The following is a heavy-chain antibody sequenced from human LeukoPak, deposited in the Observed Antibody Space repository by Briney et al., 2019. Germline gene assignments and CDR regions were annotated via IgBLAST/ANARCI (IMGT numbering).Heavy chain of an antibody. CDR1: GASMSTYY. CDR2: IYYGGST. J-gene: IGHJ5*02. Sequence: SETLSLTCTVSGASMSTYYWSWIRQPPGKGLEWIGYIYYGGSTKYNPSLKSRVTISEDTSKDQFSLRLTSVTAADTAVYYCARVLSGSWDWFDPWGQGTLVTVSS. CDR3: ARVLSGSWDWFDP. V-gene: IGHV4-59*01. D-gene: IGHD3-22*01.